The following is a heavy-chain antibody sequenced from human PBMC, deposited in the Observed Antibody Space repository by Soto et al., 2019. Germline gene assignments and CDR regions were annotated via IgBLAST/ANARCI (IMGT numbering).Heavy chain of an antibody. D-gene: IGHD2-15*01. CDR1: GFTFSGKKY. J-gene: IGHJ3*02. CDR2: LYSADGT. Sequence: GGSRRLSCAASGFTFSGKKYLTWVRQAPGKGLEWVSALYSADGTYYADSVKGRFSTSKDNSKNTFYLHLNSLRPDDTAVYYCASWLLREHSYDIWGLGTMVTVSS. CDR3: ASWLLREHSYDI. V-gene: IGHV3-53*01.